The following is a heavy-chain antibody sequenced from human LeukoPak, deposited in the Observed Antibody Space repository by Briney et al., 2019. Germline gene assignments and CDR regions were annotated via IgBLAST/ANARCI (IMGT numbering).Heavy chain of an antibody. CDR3: ARVGQLLPRHYFDY. V-gene: IGHV3-7*01. J-gene: IGHJ4*02. CDR2: KKQDGSEK. Sequence: GGSLRLSCAASGFTFSSYWMSWFRQPPGKGLEGVPNKKQDGSEKYYVDSVKGRFTISRDNAKNSLYLQMNSLRAEDTAVYYCARVGQLLPRHYFDYWGQGTLVTVSS. CDR1: GFTFSSYW. D-gene: IGHD2-2*01.